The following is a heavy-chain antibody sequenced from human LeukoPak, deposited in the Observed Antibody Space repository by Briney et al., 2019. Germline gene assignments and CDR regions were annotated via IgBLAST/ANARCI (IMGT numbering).Heavy chain of an antibody. J-gene: IGHJ4*02. CDR3: AKEIYYDSSAFFDY. Sequence: PGGSLRLSCVGSGFTFRNIGMHWVRQAPGKGLEWVAVIGSDGSKKYYADSVKGRFTISRDNSKNTLYLQMNSLRTEDTAMYFCAKEIYYDSSAFFDYWGQGTLVTVSS. CDR2: IGSDGSKK. V-gene: IGHV3-30*02. CDR1: GFTFRNIG. D-gene: IGHD3-22*01.